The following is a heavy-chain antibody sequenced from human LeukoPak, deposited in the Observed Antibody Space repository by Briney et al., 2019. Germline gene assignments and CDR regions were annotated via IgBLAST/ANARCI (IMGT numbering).Heavy chain of an antibody. CDR2: IKEDGSAK. J-gene: IGHJ5*02. D-gene: IGHD5-18*01. CDR3: ARSLTAASCP. V-gene: IGHV3-7*04. Sequence: GGSLRLSCAASGFTFGSYWMNWVRQAPGKGLEWVANIKEDGSAKNYVDSVKGRFTISRDNAQNSMSLQMNSLRAEDTAVYYCARSLTAASCPWGQGTLVTVSS. CDR1: GFTFGSYW.